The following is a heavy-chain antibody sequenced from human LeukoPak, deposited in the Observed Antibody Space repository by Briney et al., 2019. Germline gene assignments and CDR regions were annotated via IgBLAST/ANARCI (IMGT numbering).Heavy chain of an antibody. V-gene: IGHV4-59*08. Sequence: KASETLSLTCSVSGGSISSYYWSWIRQPPGKGLEWIGYIFYSGSTNYNPSLKSRVSISVDTSKNQFSLKLSSVTAADTAVYYCARRPHYSSAFFDYWGQGTLVTVSS. D-gene: IGHD6-19*01. J-gene: IGHJ4*02. CDR3: ARRPHYSSAFFDY. CDR1: GGSISSYY. CDR2: IFYSGST.